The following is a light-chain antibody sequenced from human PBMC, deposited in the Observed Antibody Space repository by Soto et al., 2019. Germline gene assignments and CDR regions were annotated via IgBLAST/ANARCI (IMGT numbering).Light chain of an antibody. CDR1: STDVGGYNY. Sequence: QSALAQPSSVSESPGQSITVSCTGTSTDVGGYNYVSWYQHHSGKAPKLLICEVTNRPSGISDRFSGSKSVNTASLTISGLQAEDESDYYCGSYSSTDTPFVFGTGTKLTVL. CDR2: EVT. V-gene: IGLV2-14*01. CDR3: GSYSSTDTPFV. J-gene: IGLJ1*01.